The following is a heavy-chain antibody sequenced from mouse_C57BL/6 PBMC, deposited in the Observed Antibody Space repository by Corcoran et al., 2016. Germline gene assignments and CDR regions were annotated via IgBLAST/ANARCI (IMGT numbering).Heavy chain of an antibody. CDR3: ARSGGYPFAY. D-gene: IGHD2-2*01. CDR2: IHTYSGVQ. CDR1: GYTFKTYG. V-gene: IGHV9-3*01. Sequence: QIQLGQSGPELKKPGETVKISCKASGYTFKTYGMSWEKQAPGKGLKWMGWIHTYSGVQTYGDDFKGRFAFSLEPSASTAYVQINNLKNEDTATYFCARSGGYPFAYWGQGTLVTVSA. J-gene: IGHJ3*01.